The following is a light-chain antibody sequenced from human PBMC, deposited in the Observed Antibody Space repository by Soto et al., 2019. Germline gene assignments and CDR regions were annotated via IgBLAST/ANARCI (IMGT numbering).Light chain of an antibody. V-gene: IGLV1-47*02. CDR2: SNN. CDR1: SSNIGSNY. J-gene: IGLJ1*01. CDR3: AAWDDSLSGYV. Sequence: HSVLTQPPSASGTPGQRVTISCSGSSSNIGSNYVYWYQQLPGTAPKLLIYSNNQWPSGVPDRFSGSKSGTSASLAISGLRSEDEADYYCAAWDDSLSGYVFGTGTKVTVL.